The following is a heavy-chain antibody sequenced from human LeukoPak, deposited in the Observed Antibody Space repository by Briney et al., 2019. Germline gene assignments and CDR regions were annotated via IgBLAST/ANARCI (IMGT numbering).Heavy chain of an antibody. D-gene: IGHD4/OR15-4a*01. V-gene: IGHV3-7*01. J-gene: IGHJ4*02. CDR3: ATRPLETNYVDYFDY. CDR1: GFTFSSYW. Sequence: PGGSLRLSCAASGFTFSSYWMSWVRQAPGKGLEWVANIKQDGSEKYYVDSVKGRFTISRDNAKNSLYLQMNSLRAEDTAVYYCATRPLETNYVDYFDYWGQGTLVTVSS. CDR2: IKQDGSEK.